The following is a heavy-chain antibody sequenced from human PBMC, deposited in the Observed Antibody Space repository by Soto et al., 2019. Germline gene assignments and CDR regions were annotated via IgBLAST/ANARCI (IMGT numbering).Heavy chain of an antibody. CDR3: ARDRRAFDY. J-gene: IGHJ4*02. CDR1: GYSISSGYY. CDR2: IYHSGST. V-gene: IGHV4-38-2*02. Sequence: SDTLSLTGAVSGYSISSGYYWGWIRQPPGKGLEWIGSIYHSGSTYYNPSLKSRVTISVDTSKNQFSLKLSSVTAADTAVYYCARDRRAFDYWGQGTLVTVSS.